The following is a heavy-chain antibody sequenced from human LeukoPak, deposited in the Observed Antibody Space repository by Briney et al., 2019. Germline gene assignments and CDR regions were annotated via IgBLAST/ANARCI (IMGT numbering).Heavy chain of an antibody. V-gene: IGHV3-21*04. CDR2: ISSSSSYI. D-gene: IGHD2-21*02. CDR3: ARCGGDCYYEYYFDY. Sequence: PGGSLRLSCAASGFTFSSYRMNWVRQAPGEGLEWVSSISSSSSYIYYADSVKGRFIISRDNAKNSLYLQMNSLRAEDTAVYYCARCGGDCYYEYYFDYWGQGTLVTVSS. J-gene: IGHJ4*02. CDR1: GFTFSSYR.